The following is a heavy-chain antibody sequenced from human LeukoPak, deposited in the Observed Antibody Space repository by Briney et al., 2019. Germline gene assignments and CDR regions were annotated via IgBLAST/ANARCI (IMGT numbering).Heavy chain of an antibody. D-gene: IGHD2-8*01. J-gene: IGHJ3*02. Sequence: SWFRQSPGKGLEWVAYIYYRGTTYSNPSLKSRMTMSIDTSKNLFSLELRSVTAGDTAVYFCARGYCANEICYDAFDIWGQGTKVTVSS. V-gene: IGHV4-30-4*01. CDR2: IYYRGTT. CDR3: ARGYCANEICYDAFDI.